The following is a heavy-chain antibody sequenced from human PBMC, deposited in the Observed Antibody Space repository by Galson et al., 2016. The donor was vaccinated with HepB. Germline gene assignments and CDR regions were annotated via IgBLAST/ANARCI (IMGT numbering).Heavy chain of an antibody. D-gene: IGHD5-18*01. CDR1: GFTFRTHA. J-gene: IGHJ4*02. Sequence: SLRLSCAASGFTFRTHAVHWVRRAPGKGLEWVGDSKYYPDSVKGRFTISRDNSKNTLYLQMNSLRPEDTAVYYCARCVDTSMAPFDYWGQGTLLTVSS. V-gene: IGHV3-30*04. CDR2: SK. CDR3: ARCVDTSMAPFDY.